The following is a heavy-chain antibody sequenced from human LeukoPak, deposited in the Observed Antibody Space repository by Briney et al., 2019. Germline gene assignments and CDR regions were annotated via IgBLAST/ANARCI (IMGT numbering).Heavy chain of an antibody. D-gene: IGHD1-26*01. CDR3: ARGKVGAYGFDY. Sequence: PGGSLRLSCGASGFSFSRYWMHWVRHAPGQGLVWVSRINGDGTDTSYADSVKGRFTISRDNAKNTLYLQMNSLRAEDTAVYYCARGKVGAYGFDYWGQGTLVTVSS. J-gene: IGHJ4*02. CDR2: INGDGTDT. V-gene: IGHV3-74*01. CDR1: GFSFSRYW.